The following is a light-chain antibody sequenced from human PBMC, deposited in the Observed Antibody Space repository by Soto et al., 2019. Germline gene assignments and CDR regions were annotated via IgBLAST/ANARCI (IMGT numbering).Light chain of an antibody. CDR2: VTS. Sequence: IQLTQSPSSLSASVGDRVTITCRASQGVSSYLALYQQKPGKAPNLLIYVTSTLQSGVPSRFSGSGSGTDFTLTISSLQPEDFATYYCQQHNSYPLTFGGGTKVDIK. CDR1: QGVSSY. V-gene: IGKV1-9*01. J-gene: IGKJ4*01. CDR3: QQHNSYPLT.